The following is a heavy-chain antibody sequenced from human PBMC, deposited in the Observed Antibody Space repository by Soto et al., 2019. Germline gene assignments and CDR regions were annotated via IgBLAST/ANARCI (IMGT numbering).Heavy chain of an antibody. CDR3: ARASDYGDYGLSYFDY. CDR1: GGSISSYY. CDR2: IYYSGST. V-gene: IGHV4-59*01. Sequence: SETLSLTCTVSGGSISSYYWSWIRQPPGKGLEWIGYIYYSGSTNYNPSLKSRVTISVDTSKNQFSLKLSSVTAADTAVYYCARASDYGDYGLSYFDYWRQEMLVTVSS. D-gene: IGHD4-17*01. J-gene: IGHJ4*02.